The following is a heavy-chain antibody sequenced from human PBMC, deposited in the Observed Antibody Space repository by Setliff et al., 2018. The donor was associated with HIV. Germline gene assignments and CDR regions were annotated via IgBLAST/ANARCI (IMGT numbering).Heavy chain of an antibody. CDR1: GYTFTSYG. D-gene: IGHD2-8*01. Sequence: ASVKVSCKASGYTFTSYGISWVRQAPGQGLEWMGWISAYNGNTNYAQKLQGRVTMTTDTSTSTAYMELRSLRSDDTAMYYCARLTADRTNCYYYMDVWGKGTTVTVSS. V-gene: IGHV1-18*01. CDR2: ISAYNGNT. J-gene: IGHJ6*03. CDR3: ARLTADRTNCYYYMDV.